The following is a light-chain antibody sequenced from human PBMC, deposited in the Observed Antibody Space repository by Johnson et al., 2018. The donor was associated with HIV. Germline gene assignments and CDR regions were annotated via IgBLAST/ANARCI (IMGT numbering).Light chain of an antibody. CDR2: DNN. Sequence: QSVLTQPPSVSAAPGQKVTISCSGSSSNIGNNYVSWYQQLPGTAPKLLIYDNNKRPSGIPDRFSGSNSGTSATLGITGLQTGDEADYYCGKWDSRLSAFFGTGTKVTVL. V-gene: IGLV1-51*01. CDR3: GKWDSRLSAF. J-gene: IGLJ1*01. CDR1: SSNIGNNY.